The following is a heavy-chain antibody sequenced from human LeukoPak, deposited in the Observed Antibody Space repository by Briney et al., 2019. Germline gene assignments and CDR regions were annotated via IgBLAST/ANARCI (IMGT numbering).Heavy chain of an antibody. V-gene: IGHV4-59*01. CDR1: GGSFTAYS. Sequence: PSETLSLTCTVSGGSFTAYSWTWIRQPPGKVLEWLGYVLYSSGPSYNPSFKRRATISQDTSKKQFSLKLNSVTAADTAVYYSAREILCMNFLDFWGQGILVTVSS. D-gene: IGHD2-8*01. CDR2: VLYSSGP. CDR3: AREILCMNFLDF. J-gene: IGHJ4*02.